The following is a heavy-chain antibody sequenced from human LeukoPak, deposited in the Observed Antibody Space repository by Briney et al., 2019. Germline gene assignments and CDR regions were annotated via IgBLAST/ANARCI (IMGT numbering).Heavy chain of an antibody. CDR1: GGSISSYY. CDR3: ARAVNYDFWSGHHPFDY. Sequence: SSETLSLTCTVSGGSISSYYWSWIRQPPGKGLEWIGYIYYSGSTNYNPSLKRRVTISVDTSKNQFSLKLSSVTAADTAVYYCARAVNYDFWSGHHPFDYWGQGTLVTVSS. J-gene: IGHJ4*02. CDR2: IYYSGST. D-gene: IGHD3-3*01. V-gene: IGHV4-59*01.